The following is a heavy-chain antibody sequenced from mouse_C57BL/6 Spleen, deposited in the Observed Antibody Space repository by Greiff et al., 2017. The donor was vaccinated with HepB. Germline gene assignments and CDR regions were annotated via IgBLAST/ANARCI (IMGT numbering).Heavy chain of an antibody. Sequence: EVKLMESGPGLVKPSQSLSLTCSVTGYSITSGYYWNWLRQFPGNKLEWMGYISYDGSNNYNPSLKNRISITRDTSKNQFFLKLNSVTTEDTATYYCARARGLLRYFDVWGTGTTVTVSS. V-gene: IGHV3-6*01. D-gene: IGHD2-3*01. CDR1: GYSITSGYY. J-gene: IGHJ1*03. CDR3: ARARGLLRYFDV. CDR2: ISYDGSN.